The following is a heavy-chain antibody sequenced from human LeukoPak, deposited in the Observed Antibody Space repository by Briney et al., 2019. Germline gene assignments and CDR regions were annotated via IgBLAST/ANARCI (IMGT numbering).Heavy chain of an antibody. Sequence: PGGSLRLSFAVSGATVSSNYMGWVRQASGKGLEWVSVIYSGGSRYYADSVQGRFTISRDNSKSTLCLQMNSLRAEDTAVYYCAKQLGYCSDGSCYFPYWGQGTLVTVSS. CDR3: AKQLGYCSDGSCYFPY. CDR2: IYSGGSR. V-gene: IGHV3-53*01. CDR1: GATVSSNY. J-gene: IGHJ4*02. D-gene: IGHD2-15*01.